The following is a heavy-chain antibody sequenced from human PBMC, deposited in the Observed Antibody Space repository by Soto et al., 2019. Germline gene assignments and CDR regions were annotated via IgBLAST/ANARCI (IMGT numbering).Heavy chain of an antibody. J-gene: IGHJ6*02. CDR1: GFTFSSYA. Sequence: QVQLVESGGGVVQPGRSLRLSCAASGFTFSSYAMHWVRQAPGKGLEWVAVISYDGSNKYYADSVKGRFTISRDNSKNTLYLQMNSLRAEDTAVYYCARSDYYDSSGYHRPAHYYYYYGMDVWGQGTTVTVSS. CDR3: ARSDYYDSSGYHRPAHYYYYYGMDV. V-gene: IGHV3-30-3*01. CDR2: ISYDGSNK. D-gene: IGHD3-22*01.